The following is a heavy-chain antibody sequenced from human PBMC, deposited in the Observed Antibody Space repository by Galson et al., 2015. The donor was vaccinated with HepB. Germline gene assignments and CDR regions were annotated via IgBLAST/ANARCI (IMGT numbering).Heavy chain of an antibody. CDR1: GYTFTSYA. D-gene: IGHD3-3*01. CDR2: INTNTGNP. CDR3: AAPQEYYDFWSGHYMDV. Sequence: SVKVSCKASGYTFTSYAMNWVRQAPGQGLEWMGWINTNTGNPTYAQGFTGRFVFSLDTSVSTAYLQISSLKAEDTAVYYCAAPQEYYDFWSGHYMDVWGEGTTVTVSS. J-gene: IGHJ6*03. V-gene: IGHV7-4-1*02.